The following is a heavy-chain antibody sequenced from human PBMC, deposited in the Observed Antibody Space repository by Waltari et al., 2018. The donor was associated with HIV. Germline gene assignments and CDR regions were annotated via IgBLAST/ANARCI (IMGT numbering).Heavy chain of an antibody. CDR3: ARHYYGDNGDYGMDV. CDR2: IYYSGRT. Sequence: QLQLQESGPGLVKPSETLSLTCTVSGGSISSSSYYWGWIRQPPGKGLEWIGSIYYSGRTYYNPSLKSRVTISVDTSKNQFSLKLSSVTAADTAVYYCARHYYGDNGDYGMDVWGQGTTVTVSS. V-gene: IGHV4-39*01. CDR1: GGSISSSSYY. D-gene: IGHD4-17*01. J-gene: IGHJ6*02.